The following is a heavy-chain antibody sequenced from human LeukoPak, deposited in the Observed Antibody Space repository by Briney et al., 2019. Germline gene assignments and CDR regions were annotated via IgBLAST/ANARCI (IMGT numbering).Heavy chain of an antibody. Sequence: GSLRLSCAASGFTFSSYSMNWVRQAPGKGLEWASSISSSSSYIYYADSVKGRFTISRDNAKNSLYLQMNSLRAEDTAVYYCAKEIYGDSTGGRFQQWGQGTLVTVSS. D-gene: IGHD4-17*01. V-gene: IGHV3-21*04. J-gene: IGHJ1*01. CDR1: GFTFSSYS. CDR2: ISSSSSYI. CDR3: AKEIYGDSTGGRFQQ.